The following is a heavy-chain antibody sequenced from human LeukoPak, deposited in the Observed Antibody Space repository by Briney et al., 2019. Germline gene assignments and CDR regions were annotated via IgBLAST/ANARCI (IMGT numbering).Heavy chain of an antibody. Sequence: ASVKVSCKASGYTFISYYTHWVRQAPGQGLEWMGIINLRGGHTSYAQNFQGRVGMTGDTSTSTVYMELSSLRSEDTAVYYCARDDVEFCGGDCYWAFDYWGQGTLVTVSS. J-gene: IGHJ4*02. CDR3: ARDDVEFCGGDCYWAFDY. CDR2: INLRGGHT. CDR1: GYTFISYY. V-gene: IGHV1-46*01. D-gene: IGHD2-21*01.